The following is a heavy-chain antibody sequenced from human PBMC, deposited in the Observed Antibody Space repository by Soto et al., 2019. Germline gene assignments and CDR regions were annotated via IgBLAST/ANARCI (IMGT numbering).Heavy chain of an antibody. CDR3: AAELGFGTLSVL. D-gene: IGHD3-10*01. Sequence: QVQVVQSGVEVRRPGSSVKVSCKASGDTFNNCVISWVRQAPGQGLEWMGGSIPLFGTTDFAQRFQGSLTITTDESTTTAYMELSRLRSEATATYYSAAELGFGTLSVLWGQGTTVIVSS. V-gene: IGHV1-69*01. CDR2: SIPLFGTT. J-gene: IGHJ6*02. CDR1: GDTFNNCV.